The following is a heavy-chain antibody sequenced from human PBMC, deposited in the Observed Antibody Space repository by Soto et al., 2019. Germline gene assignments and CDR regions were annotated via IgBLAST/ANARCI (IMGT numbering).Heavy chain of an antibody. CDR1: GYSFTSCW. V-gene: IGHV5-10-1*01. Sequence: GESLKISCKGSGYSFTSCWISWVRLMPGKGLEWMGRIDPSDSYTNYSPSFQGHVTISADKSISSAYLQWSSLKASDTAMYYCARQCYYDSSGYSTGGWFDPWGQGTLVTVLL. CDR3: ARQCYYDSSGYSTGGWFDP. J-gene: IGHJ5*02. CDR2: IDPSDSYT. D-gene: IGHD3-22*01.